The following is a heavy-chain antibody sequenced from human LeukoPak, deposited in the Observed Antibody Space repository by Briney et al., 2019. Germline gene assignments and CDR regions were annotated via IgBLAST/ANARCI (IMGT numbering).Heavy chain of an antibody. J-gene: IGHJ4*02. Sequence: GGSLRLSCEASKFTFSTSSMHWVRQAPGKGLQWVSCISSSGSYIFYADSVKGRFTISRDNAKSSLYLQMNSLRAEDTAVYYCARASGGDRGYDLYYLDYWGQGSLVTVSS. D-gene: IGHD5-12*01. CDR3: ARASGGDRGYDLYYLDY. CDR1: KFTFSTSS. CDR2: ISSSGSYI. V-gene: IGHV3-21*01.